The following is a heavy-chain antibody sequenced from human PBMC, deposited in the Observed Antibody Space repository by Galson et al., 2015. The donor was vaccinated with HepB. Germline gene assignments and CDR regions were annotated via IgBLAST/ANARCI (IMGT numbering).Heavy chain of an antibody. CDR1: GGSISSSSYY. CDR3: SVGDSGSYGDAFDI. D-gene: IGHD1-26*01. CDR2: IYYSGST. J-gene: IGHJ3*02. V-gene: IGHV4-39*01. Sequence: SETLSLTCTVSGGSISSSSYYWGWIRQPPGKGLEWIGSIYYSGSTYYTPSLKSRVTISVDTSKTQFSLKLRSVTAADTAVYYCSVGDSGSYGDAFDIWGQGTMVTVSS.